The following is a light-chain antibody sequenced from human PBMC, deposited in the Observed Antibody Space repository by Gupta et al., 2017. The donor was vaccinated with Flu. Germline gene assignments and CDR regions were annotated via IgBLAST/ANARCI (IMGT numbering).Light chain of an antibody. V-gene: IGKV3-11*01. CDR2: AAS. Sequence: GERATLSCRASQSVSNSLAWYQQKPGQVPRLLIYAASSRVTGIPARFSGSGSGTEFTLTISSLESEDFAVYYCQQRNDWPRTFGPGTKVEIK. J-gene: IGKJ3*01. CDR1: QSVSNS. CDR3: QQRNDWPRT.